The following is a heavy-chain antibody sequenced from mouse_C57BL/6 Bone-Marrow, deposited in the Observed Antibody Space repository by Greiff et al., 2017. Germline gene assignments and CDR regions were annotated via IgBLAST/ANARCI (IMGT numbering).Heavy chain of an antibody. D-gene: IGHD2-3*01. CDR2: IYPYNGVS. Sequence: VQLQQSGPELVKPGASVKISCKASGYSFTGYYMNWVKQSHGNILDWIGYIYPYNGVSSYNQKIKGKATLTVDKSSSTAYMELRSLTSEDSAVYYCARWLLGGYYYAMDYWGQGTSVTVSS. V-gene: IGHV1-31*01. J-gene: IGHJ4*01. CDR3: ARWLLGGYYYAMDY. CDR1: GYSFTGYY.